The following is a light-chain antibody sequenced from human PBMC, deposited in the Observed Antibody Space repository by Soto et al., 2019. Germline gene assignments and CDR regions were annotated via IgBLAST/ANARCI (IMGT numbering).Light chain of an antibody. CDR2: YDS. CDR3: QVWDSSSDLHVV. J-gene: IGLJ2*01. V-gene: IGLV3-21*04. Sequence: SYELTQPPSVSVAPGKTARITCGGNNIGSKSVHWYQQKPGQAPGLVIYYDSDRPSGNPERFSGSNSGNTATLTISRVEAGDEADYYCQVWDSSSDLHVVFGGGTKLTVL. CDR1: NIGSKS.